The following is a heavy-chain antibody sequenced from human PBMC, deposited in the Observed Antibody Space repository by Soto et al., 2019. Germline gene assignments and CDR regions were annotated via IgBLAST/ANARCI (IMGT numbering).Heavy chain of an antibody. D-gene: IGHD3-22*01. CDR3: ATRPKYDFSGYVGP. Sequence: TSETLSLTCTVSNGSISSGDYYWSWLRQTPGKGLEWIGDIYYSGSTNYKSSLRSRATISIDTSKNQFSLKLSSVTAADTAVYYCATRPKYDFSGYVGPWGQGTMVTVSS. CDR2: IYYSGST. V-gene: IGHV4-30-4*01. CDR1: NGSISSGDYY. J-gene: IGHJ5*02.